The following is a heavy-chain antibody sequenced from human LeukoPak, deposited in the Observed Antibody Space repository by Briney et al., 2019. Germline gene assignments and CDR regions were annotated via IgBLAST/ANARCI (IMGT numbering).Heavy chain of an antibody. D-gene: IGHD3-16*02. CDR2: INSDGSAT. CDR1: GFTFGSPW. V-gene: IGHV3-74*01. J-gene: IGHJ4*02. CDR3: ARGTAGYHSSYFDY. Sequence: TGGSLRLSCAASGFTFGSPWMHWVRQAPGKGLVWVSRINSDGSATACADSVKGRFTISRDNAENTLYLQMNSLRAEDTAVYYCARGTAGYHSSYFDYWGQGTLVTVSS.